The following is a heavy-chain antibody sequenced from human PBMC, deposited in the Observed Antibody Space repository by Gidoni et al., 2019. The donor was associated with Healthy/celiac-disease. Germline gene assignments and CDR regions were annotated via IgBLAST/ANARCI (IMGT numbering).Heavy chain of an antibody. D-gene: IGHD2-15*01. CDR3: AREEEVLPRGGWFDP. V-gene: IGHV4-31*03. CDR2: IYYSGST. J-gene: IGHJ5*02. Sequence: QVQLQESGPGLVKPSQTLSLPCTVSGGSIRSGDYYWSWIRQHPGKGLEWIGYIYYSGSTYYNPSLKSRVTISVDTSKNQFSLKLSSVTAADTAVYYCAREEEVLPRGGWFDPWGQGTLVTVSS. CDR1: GGSIRSGDYY.